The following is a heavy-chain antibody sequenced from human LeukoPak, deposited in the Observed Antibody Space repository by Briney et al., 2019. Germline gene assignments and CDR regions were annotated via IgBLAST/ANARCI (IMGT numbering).Heavy chain of an antibody. Sequence: ASVKVSCKTSGYTFTSYDINWVRQATGQGLEWMGWMNPNSGYTSYAQKFQGRVTMTRDMSTSTDYMELSSLRSEDTAVYYCARDNSMEDTAWWFDPWGQGTLVIVSS. V-gene: IGHV1-8*01. CDR1: GYTFTSYD. J-gene: IGHJ5*02. CDR2: MNPNSGYT. D-gene: IGHD1-1*01. CDR3: ARDNSMEDTAWWFDP.